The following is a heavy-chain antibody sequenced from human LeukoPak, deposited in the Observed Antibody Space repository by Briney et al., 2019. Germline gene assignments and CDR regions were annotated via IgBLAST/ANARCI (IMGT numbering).Heavy chain of an antibody. CDR3: ALTYDYVWGSYRYTGDY. D-gene: IGHD3-16*02. V-gene: IGHV1-18*01. J-gene: IGHJ4*02. CDR2: ISAYNGNT. CDR1: GYTFTSYG. Sequence: ASVKVSCKASGYTFTSYGISGVRQAPGQGLEWMGWISAYNGNTNYAQKLQGRVTMTTDTSTSTAYMELRSLRSDDTAVYYCALTYDYVWGSYRYTGDYWGQGTLVTVSS.